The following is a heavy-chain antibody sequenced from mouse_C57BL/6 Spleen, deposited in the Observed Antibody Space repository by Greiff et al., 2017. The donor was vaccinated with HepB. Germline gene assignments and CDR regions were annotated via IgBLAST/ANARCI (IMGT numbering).Heavy chain of an antibody. D-gene: IGHD1-1*01. CDR1: GYTFTSYW. CDR3: ARYYYGSSSLAMDY. J-gene: IGHJ4*01. V-gene: IGHV1-64*01. Sequence: VQLQQPGAELVKPGASVKLSCKASGYTFTSYWMHWVKQRPGQGLEWIGMIHPNSGSTNYNEKFKSKATLTVDKSSSTAYMQLSSLTSEDSAVYYCARYYYGSSSLAMDYWGQGTSVTVSS. CDR2: IHPNSGST.